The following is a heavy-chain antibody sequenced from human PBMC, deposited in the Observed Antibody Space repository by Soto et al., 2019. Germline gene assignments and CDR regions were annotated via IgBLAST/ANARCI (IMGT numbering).Heavy chain of an antibody. D-gene: IGHD3-22*01. Sequence: PSDTLSLTCPFSGVSISSGDYYWSWIRQPPGKGLEWIGYIYYSGSTYYNPSLKSRVTISVDTSKNQFSLKLSSVTAADTAVYYCASSSGYVNFDYWGREPWSQSPQ. CDR3: ASSSGYVNFDY. J-gene: IGHJ4*02. CDR2: IYYSGST. CDR1: GVSISSGDYY. V-gene: IGHV4-30-4*02.